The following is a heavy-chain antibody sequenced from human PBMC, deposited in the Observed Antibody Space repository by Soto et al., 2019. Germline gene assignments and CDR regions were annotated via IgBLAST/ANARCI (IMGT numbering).Heavy chain of an antibody. V-gene: IGHV4-34*01. J-gene: IGHJ4*02. CDR1: GGSFSGYY. CDR3: ARGGKGSSWSNPDFDY. Sequence: QVQLQQWGAGLLKPSETLSLTCAVYGGSFSGYYWSWIRQPPGKGLEWIGEINHSGSTNYNPSLKSRVTISVDTSKNQFSLKLSSVTAADTALYYCARGGKGSSWSNPDFDYWGQGTLVTVSS. CDR2: INHSGST. D-gene: IGHD6-13*01.